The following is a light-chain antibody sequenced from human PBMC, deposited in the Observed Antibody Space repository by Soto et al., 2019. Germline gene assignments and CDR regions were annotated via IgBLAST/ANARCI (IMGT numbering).Light chain of an antibody. J-gene: IGKJ5*01. Sequence: DIEMTQSPSSLSASVVDRVTITCRASQNIITYLNWYQQKPGQAPKFLIYAASSLQSGGPSRFSGRGSGADFPLTITNLPPEDFAPYFCQQGYDTPITFGQGTRLEIK. CDR1: QNIITY. V-gene: IGKV1-39*01. CDR2: AAS. CDR3: QQGYDTPIT.